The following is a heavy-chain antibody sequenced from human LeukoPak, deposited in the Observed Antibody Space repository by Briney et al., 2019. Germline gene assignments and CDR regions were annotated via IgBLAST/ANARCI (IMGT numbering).Heavy chain of an antibody. Sequence: ASVKVSCKASGYTFTGYYMHWVRQAPGQGLEWMGWINPNSGGTNYAQKFQGRVTMTRDTSISTAYMELSRLRSDDTAVYYCARDLSPWGRDFDYWGQGTLVTVSS. CDR1: GYTFTGYY. CDR3: ARDLSPWGRDFDY. D-gene: IGHD2/OR15-2a*01. CDR2: INPNSGGT. J-gene: IGHJ4*02. V-gene: IGHV1-2*02.